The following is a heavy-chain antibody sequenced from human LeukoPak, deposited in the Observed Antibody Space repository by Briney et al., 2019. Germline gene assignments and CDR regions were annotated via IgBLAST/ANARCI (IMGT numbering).Heavy chain of an antibody. D-gene: IGHD6-6*01. Sequence: SETLSLTCTVSSGSIGSYYWSWIRQPPGKGLEWIGYIYYTGSTDYNPSLKSRVTISVDTSKNQFSLKLSSVTAADTAVYYCARGSSSDWFDPWGQGTLVTVSS. J-gene: IGHJ5*02. CDR3: ARGSSSDWFDP. CDR1: SGSIGSYY. V-gene: IGHV4-59*01. CDR2: IYYTGST.